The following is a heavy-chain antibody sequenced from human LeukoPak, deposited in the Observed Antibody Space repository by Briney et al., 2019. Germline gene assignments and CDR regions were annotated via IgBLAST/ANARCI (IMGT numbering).Heavy chain of an antibody. J-gene: IGHJ4*02. CDR1: GFIFRNYW. CDR3: VRLGSGY. CDR2: INSDGSFT. V-gene: IGHV3-74*01. Sequence: GGSLRLSCAASGFIFRNYWMYWVRQVPGKGLVWVSRINSDGSFTHNVDSVKGRFSISRDNSKNTLYLHMTSLKVEDTAVYYCVRLGSGYWGQGALVTVSS. D-gene: IGHD3-10*01.